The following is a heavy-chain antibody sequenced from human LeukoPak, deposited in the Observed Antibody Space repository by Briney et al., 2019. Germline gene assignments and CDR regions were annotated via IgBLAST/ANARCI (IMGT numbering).Heavy chain of an antibody. J-gene: IGHJ4*02. CDR3: ARGATSGSYESDY. V-gene: IGHV4-38-2*02. CDR1: GYSISSGYY. Sequence: SETLSLTCSVSGYSISSGYYWGWIRPPPGKGLEWLGNIYHSGSTYYNPSLKSRLTISVDTSKNQFSLKLNSVTAADTALYYCARGATSGSYESDYWGQGTLVTVSS. D-gene: IGHD1-26*01. CDR2: IYHSGST.